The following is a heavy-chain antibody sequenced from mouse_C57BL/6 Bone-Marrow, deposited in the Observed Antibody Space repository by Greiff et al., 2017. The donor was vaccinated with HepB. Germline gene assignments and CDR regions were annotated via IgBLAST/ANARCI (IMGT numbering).Heavy chain of an antibody. D-gene: IGHD2-4*01. V-gene: IGHV3-8*01. CDR3: ARRSYYDYGDWYFDV. CDR2: ISYSGST. CDR1: GYSITSDY. J-gene: IGHJ1*03. Sequence: DVKLQESGPGLAKPSQTLSLTCSVTGYSITSDYWNWIRKFPGNKLEYMGYISYSGSTYYNPSLKSRISITRDTSKNQYYLQLNSVTTEDTATYYCARRSYYDYGDWYFDVWGTGTTVTVSS.